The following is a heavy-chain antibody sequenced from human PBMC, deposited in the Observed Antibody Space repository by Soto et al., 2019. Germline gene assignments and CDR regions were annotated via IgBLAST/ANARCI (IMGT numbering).Heavy chain of an antibody. Sequence: PGGSLRLSCAASGFTFSSYWMSWVRQAPGKGLEWVANIKQDGSEKYYVDSVKGRFTISRDNAKNSLYLQMNSLRAEDTAVYYCAREYYYDSSGYYYPSYFDYWGQGTLVTVSS. CDR1: GFTFSSYW. CDR3: AREYYYDSSGYYYPSYFDY. V-gene: IGHV3-7*03. CDR2: IKQDGSEK. D-gene: IGHD3-22*01. J-gene: IGHJ4*02.